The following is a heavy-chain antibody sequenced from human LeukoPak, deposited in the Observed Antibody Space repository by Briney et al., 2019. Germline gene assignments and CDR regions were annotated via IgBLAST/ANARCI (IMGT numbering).Heavy chain of an antibody. V-gene: IGHV4-34*01. CDR3: ARALGRLPYYYYMDV. D-gene: IGHD5-12*01. CDR2: INHSGST. J-gene: IGHJ6*03. CDR1: GGSSSGYY. Sequence: PSETLSLTCAVYGGSSSGYYWSWIRQPPGKGLEWIGEINHSGSTNYNPSLKSRVTISVDTSKNQFSLKLSSVTAADTAVYYCARALGRLPYYYYMDVWGKGTTVTVSS.